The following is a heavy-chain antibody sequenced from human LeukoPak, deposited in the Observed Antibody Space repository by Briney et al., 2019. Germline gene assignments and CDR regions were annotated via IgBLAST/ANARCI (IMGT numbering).Heavy chain of an antibody. CDR1: GFTFSNAW. CDR2: NKRKTDGGTT. V-gene: IGHV3-15*01. CDR3: TTDEGEDTSY. J-gene: IGHJ4*02. Sequence: GGSLRLSCAASGFTFSNAWMSWVRQAPGKGLEWVGRNKRKTDGGTTDYAAPVKGRFTISRDDSKNTLFLQMNSLKTEDTAVYYCTTDEGEDTSYWGQGTLVTVSS. D-gene: IGHD1-26*01.